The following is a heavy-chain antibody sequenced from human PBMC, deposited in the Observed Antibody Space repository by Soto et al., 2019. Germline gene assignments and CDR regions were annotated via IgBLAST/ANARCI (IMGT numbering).Heavy chain of an antibody. J-gene: IGHJ3*02. CDR3: ARTCSGGWAFDI. CDR2: IIPILGIA. V-gene: IGHV1-69*02. D-gene: IGHD2-15*01. Sequence: GASVKVSCKASGGAFSSYTISWVRQAPGQGLEWMGRIIPILGIANYAQKFQGRVTITADKSTSTAYMELSSLRSEDTAVYYCARTCSGGWAFDIWGQGTMVTVSS. CDR1: GGAFSSYT.